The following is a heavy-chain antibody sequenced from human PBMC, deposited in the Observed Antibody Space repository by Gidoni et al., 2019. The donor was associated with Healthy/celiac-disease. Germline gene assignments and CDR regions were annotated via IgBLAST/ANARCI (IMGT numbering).Heavy chain of an antibody. CDR1: GGSISSYY. J-gene: IGHJ4*02. CDR3: ARAGRDGYKIPFDY. CDR2: IYYSGST. V-gene: IGHV4-59*01. D-gene: IGHD5-12*01. Sequence: QVQLQESGPGLVKPSETLSLTCTVSGGSISSYYWSWIRQPPGKGLEWIGYIYYSGSTNYNPSLKSRVTISVDTSKNQFSPKLSSVTAADTAVYYCARAGRDGYKIPFDYWGQGTLVTVSS.